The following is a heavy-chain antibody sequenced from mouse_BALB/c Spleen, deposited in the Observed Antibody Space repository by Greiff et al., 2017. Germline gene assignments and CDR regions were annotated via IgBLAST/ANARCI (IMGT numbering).Heavy chain of an antibody. CDR2: IDPSISET. Sequence: QVQLQQSGPELVRPGASVKMSCKASGYTFTSYWMHWVKQRPGQGLEWIGMIDPSISETRLNQKFKDKATLNVDKSSNTAYMQLSSLTSEDSAVYYCARSDGYYGLDYLDYWGQGTTLTVSS. CDR3: ARSDGYYGLDYLDY. CDR1: GYTFTSYW. J-gene: IGHJ2*01. V-gene: IGHV1S127*01. D-gene: IGHD2-3*01.